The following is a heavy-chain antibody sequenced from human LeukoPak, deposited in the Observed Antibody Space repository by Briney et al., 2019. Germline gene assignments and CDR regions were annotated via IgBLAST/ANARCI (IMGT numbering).Heavy chain of an antibody. CDR3: ARYALSGYYYEGHWFDP. CDR1: GFTVSSNY. D-gene: IGHD3-22*01. V-gene: IGHV3-66*01. Sequence: GGSLRLSCAASGFTVSSNYMSWGRQAPGQGQEWVSVIYSGGSTYYADYVKGRFTISRDNSKNTLYLQMNSLRAEDTAVYYCARYALSGYYYEGHWFDPWGQGTLVTVPS. CDR2: IYSGGST. J-gene: IGHJ5*02.